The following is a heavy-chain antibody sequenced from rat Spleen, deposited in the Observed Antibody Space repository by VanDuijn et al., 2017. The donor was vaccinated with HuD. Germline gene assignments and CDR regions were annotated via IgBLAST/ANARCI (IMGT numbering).Heavy chain of an antibody. Sequence: EVQLVESGGDLVQPGRSMKLSCAALGFTFSNYYMNWIRQPAGKAPEWLGFIRNKANGYTTEYNPSVKARFTISRDNTQNMLYLQMNTLRAEDTATYYCASNNYGDYWGQGVMVTVSS. V-gene: IGHV7-7*01. CDR1: GFTFSNYY. J-gene: IGHJ2*01. D-gene: IGHD1-10*01. CDR2: IRNKANGYTT. CDR3: ASNNYGDY.